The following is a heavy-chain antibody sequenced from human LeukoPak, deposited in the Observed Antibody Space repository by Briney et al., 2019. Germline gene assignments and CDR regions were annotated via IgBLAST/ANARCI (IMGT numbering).Heavy chain of an antibody. V-gene: IGHV4-34*01. CDR1: GGSFSGYY. D-gene: IGHD3-10*01. Sequence: PSETLSLTCAVYGGSFSGYYWSWVRQPPGKGLEWVGEINHSGSTNHNPSRKSRVTISVDPSKNQFSLKLSSVTAADTAVYYCATRRFGAFDYWGQGTLVTVSS. J-gene: IGHJ4*02. CDR3: ATRRFGAFDY. CDR2: INHSGST.